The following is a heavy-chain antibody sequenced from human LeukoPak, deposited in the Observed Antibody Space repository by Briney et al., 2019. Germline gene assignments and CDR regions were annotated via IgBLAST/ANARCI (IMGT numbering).Heavy chain of an antibody. CDR3: ARDAGYGYDRFDY. CDR1: GFIFSTYW. CDR2: IKEDGSDK. Sequence: GGSLRLSCAASGFIFSTYWMAWVRQAPGKGLEWVANIKEDGSDKNYVVSMKGRFTISRDNAKNSLYLQMNSLRAEDTAAYYCARDAGYGYDRFDYWGQGTQVTVSS. D-gene: IGHD5-18*01. J-gene: IGHJ4*02. V-gene: IGHV3-7*01.